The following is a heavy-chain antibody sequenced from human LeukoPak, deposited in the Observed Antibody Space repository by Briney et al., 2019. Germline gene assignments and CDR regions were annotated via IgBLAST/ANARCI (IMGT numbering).Heavy chain of an antibody. CDR3: AICEWEPPYFDY. V-gene: IGHV3-7*01. Sequence: GGSLRLSCAASGFTFSSYWMSWVRQAPGKRLEWVANIKQDGSEKYYVDSVKGRFTISRDNAKKSLYLQMNSLRAEDTAVYYCAICEWEPPYFDYWGQGTLVTVSS. CDR1: GFTFSSYW. D-gene: IGHD1-26*01. J-gene: IGHJ4*02. CDR2: IKQDGSEK.